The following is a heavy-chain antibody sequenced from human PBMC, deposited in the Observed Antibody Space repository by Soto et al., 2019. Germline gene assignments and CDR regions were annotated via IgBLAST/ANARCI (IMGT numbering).Heavy chain of an antibody. CDR2: IKQDGSEK. V-gene: IGHV3-7*01. CDR3: AREYCSGGSCYSPGMDV. D-gene: IGHD2-15*01. Sequence: GGSLRLSCAASGFTFSSYWMSWVRQAPGKGLEWVANIKQDGSEKYYVDSVKGRFTISRDNAKNSLYLQMNSLRAEDTAVYYCAREYCSGGSCYSPGMDVWGQGTTVTV. J-gene: IGHJ6*02. CDR1: GFTFSSYW.